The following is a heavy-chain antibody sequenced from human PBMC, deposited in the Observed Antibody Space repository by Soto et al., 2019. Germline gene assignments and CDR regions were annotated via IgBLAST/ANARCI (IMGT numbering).Heavy chain of an antibody. CDR1: GGTFSSYA. Sequence: ASVKVSCKASGGTFSSYATSWVRQAPGQGLEWMGGIIPIFGTANYAQKFQGRVTITADESTSTAYMELSSLRSEDTAVYYCASQKWFGESYFDYWGQGTLVTVSS. CDR2: IIPIFGTA. V-gene: IGHV1-69*13. CDR3: ASQKWFGESYFDY. D-gene: IGHD3-10*01. J-gene: IGHJ4*02.